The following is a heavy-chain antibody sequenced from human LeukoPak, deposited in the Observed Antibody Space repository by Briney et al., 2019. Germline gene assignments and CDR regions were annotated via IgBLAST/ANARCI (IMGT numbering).Heavy chain of an antibody. CDR3: ARTTEGGYTYDYFYYYYMDV. CDR2: IYYSGST. CDR1: GFTFSSYS. J-gene: IGHJ6*03. V-gene: IGHV4-59*01. D-gene: IGHD5-18*01. Sequence: PGGSLRLSCAASGFTFSSYSMNWVRQAPGEGLEWIGYIYYSGSTNYNPSLKSRVTISVDTSKNQFSLKLSSVTAADTAVYYCARTTEGGYTYDYFYYYYMDVWGKGTTVTISS.